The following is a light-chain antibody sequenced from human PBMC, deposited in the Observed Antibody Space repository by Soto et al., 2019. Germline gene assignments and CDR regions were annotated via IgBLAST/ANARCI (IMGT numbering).Light chain of an antibody. CDR1: SSNIGRNT. CDR2: SNS. V-gene: IGLV1-44*01. CDR3: AAGDDSLNGSYV. J-gene: IGLJ1*01. Sequence: QSVLTQPPSASGTPGQRVTISCSGSSSNIGRNTVNWYQQLPGTAPKRLIYSNSQRPSGVPDRFSGSKSGTSASLAISGLQSEDEAEYYGAAGDDSLNGSYVFGTGTKVTVL.